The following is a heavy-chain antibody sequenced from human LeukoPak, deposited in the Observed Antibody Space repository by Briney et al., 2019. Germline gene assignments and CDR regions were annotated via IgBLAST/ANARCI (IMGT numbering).Heavy chain of an antibody. V-gene: IGHV3-23*01. CDR1: GFTFSSYA. CDR2: ISGSGGST. Sequence: GGSLRLSCVASGFTFSSYAMSWVRQAPGKGLEWVSAISGSGGSTYYADSVKGRFTISRDNSKNTLYLQMNSLRAEDTAVYYCAKGPLSDFGVVIIIDYYYGMDVWGQGTTVTVSS. CDR3: AKGPLSDFGVVIIIDYYYGMDV. J-gene: IGHJ6*02. D-gene: IGHD3-3*01.